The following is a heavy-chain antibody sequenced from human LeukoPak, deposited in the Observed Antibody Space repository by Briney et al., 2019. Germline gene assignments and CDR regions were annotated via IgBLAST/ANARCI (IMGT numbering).Heavy chain of an antibody. J-gene: IGHJ3*02. CDR1: GFTFSSYS. V-gene: IGHV3-21*01. CDR2: ISSSSSYI. D-gene: IGHD1-26*01. CDR3: ARVRLGGSYHAFDI. Sequence: GGSLRLSCAASGFTFSSYSMNWVRQAPGKGLEWVSSISSSSSYIYYADSVKGRFTISRDNAKNSLYLQMNSLRAEDTAVYYCARVRLGGSYHAFDIWGQGTMVTVSS.